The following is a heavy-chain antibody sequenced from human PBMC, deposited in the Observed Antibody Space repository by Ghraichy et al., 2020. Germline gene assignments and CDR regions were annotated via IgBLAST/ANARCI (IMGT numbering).Heavy chain of an antibody. Sequence: SETLSLTCTVSGGSISSSSYYWGWIRQPPGKGLEWIGSIYYSGSTYYNPSLKSRVTISVDTSKNQFSLKLSSVTAADTAVYYCARPDSPSSADAFDIWGQGTMVTVSS. CDR1: GGSISSSSYY. J-gene: IGHJ3*02. V-gene: IGHV4-39*01. CDR3: ARPDSPSSADAFDI. D-gene: IGHD6-25*01. CDR2: IYYSGST.